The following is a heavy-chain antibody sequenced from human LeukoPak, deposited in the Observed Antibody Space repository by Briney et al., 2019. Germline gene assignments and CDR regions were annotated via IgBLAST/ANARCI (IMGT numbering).Heavy chain of an antibody. Sequence: SETLSLTCTVSGASISSVDYYWAWIRQPPGKGLEWIGSFYYNGNTYYNPSLKSRGTISVDTSMTQFSLRLTSVTAADTAVYYCASLSSGWYYGPLWGQGTLVTVSS. D-gene: IGHD6-19*01. CDR1: GASISSVDYY. CDR3: ASLSSGWYYGPL. V-gene: IGHV4-39*01. CDR2: FYYNGNT. J-gene: IGHJ4*02.